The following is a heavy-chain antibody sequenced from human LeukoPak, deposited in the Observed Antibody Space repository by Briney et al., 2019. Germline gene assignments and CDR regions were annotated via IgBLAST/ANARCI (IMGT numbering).Heavy chain of an antibody. Sequence: GGSLRLSCAASGFTFSSYWMSWVRQAPGKGLEWVANIKQDGSEKYYVDSVKGRFTISRDNAKNSLYLQMNSLRAEDTAVYYCARERVTGTTRYYYYYMDVWGKGATVTVSS. CDR3: ARERVTGTTRYYYYYMDV. CDR2: IKQDGSEK. V-gene: IGHV3-7*01. CDR1: GFTFSSYW. J-gene: IGHJ6*03. D-gene: IGHD1-7*01.